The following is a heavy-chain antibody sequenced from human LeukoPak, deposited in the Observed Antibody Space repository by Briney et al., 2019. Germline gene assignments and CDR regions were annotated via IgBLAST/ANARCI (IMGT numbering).Heavy chain of an antibody. J-gene: IGHJ4*02. D-gene: IGHD3-10*01. CDR2: IKQDGSEK. CDR3: ARPSYNSGSYFDY. CDR1: GFTFSSYW. Sequence: SGGSLRLSCAASGFTFSSYWMSWVRQAPGKGLEWVANIKQDGSEKYYVDSVKGRFTISRDNAKNSLYLQMNSLRVEDTAVYYCARPSYNSGSYFDYWGQGTLVTVS. V-gene: IGHV3-7*01.